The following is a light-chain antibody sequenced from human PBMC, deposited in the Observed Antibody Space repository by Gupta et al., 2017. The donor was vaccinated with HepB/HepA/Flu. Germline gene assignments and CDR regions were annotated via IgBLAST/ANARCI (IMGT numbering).Light chain of an antibody. CDR3: QPSDSTLVV. Sequence: MTQSPSSLSASVGDSVTLTCRATQRISSYLNWYQQKPGKAPKLLIYAASSLQSGVPSRFSGRGSGTDFTFTISSLQPEDFATYYCQPSDSTLVVFGGGTKVEIE. V-gene: IGKV1-39*01. CDR1: QRISSY. CDR2: AAS. J-gene: IGKJ4*01.